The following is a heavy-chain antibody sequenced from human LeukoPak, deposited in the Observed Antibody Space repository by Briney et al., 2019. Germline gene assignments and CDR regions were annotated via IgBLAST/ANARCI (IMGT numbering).Heavy chain of an antibody. V-gene: IGHV3-21*01. Sequence: GGSLRLSCAASGFTFSSYSVIWVRQAPGEGREWVSSISSSSSYIYYADSVEGRFTITRDNAKNALYLQMNSLRPEDTAVYYCARDWSGLAAGLDYWGQGTLVTVSS. D-gene: IGHD6-13*01. CDR2: ISSSSSYI. CDR1: GFTFSSYS. CDR3: ARDWSGLAAGLDY. J-gene: IGHJ4*02.